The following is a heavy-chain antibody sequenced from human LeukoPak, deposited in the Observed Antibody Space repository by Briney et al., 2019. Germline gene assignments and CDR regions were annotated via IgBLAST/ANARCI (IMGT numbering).Heavy chain of an antibody. V-gene: IGHV3-23*01. J-gene: IGHJ4*02. D-gene: IGHD3-10*01. CDR3: AKDWEWFGEFSN. Sequence: GGSLRLSCAASGFTFRSYAMSWVRQAPGQGLEWFSAISSSGGSTYYADSVKGRFTISRDNSKNTLYLQMNSLRAEDTAVYYCAKDWEWFGEFSNWGQGTLVTVSS. CDR1: GFTFRSYA. CDR2: ISSSGGST.